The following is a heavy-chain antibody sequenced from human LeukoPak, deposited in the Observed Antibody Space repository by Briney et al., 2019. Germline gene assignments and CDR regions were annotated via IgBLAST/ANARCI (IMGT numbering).Heavy chain of an antibody. CDR2: ISYDGSNK. V-gene: IGHV3-30*04. J-gene: IGHJ4*02. CDR3: ARDQRSYYGSGSYYRLGY. D-gene: IGHD3-10*01. Sequence: GGSLRLSCAASGFTFSSYAMHWVRQAPGKGLEWVAVISYDGSNKYYADSVKGRFTISRDNSKNTLYLQMNRLRAEDTAVYYYARDQRSYYGSGSYYRLGYWGQGTLVTVSS. CDR1: GFTFSSYA.